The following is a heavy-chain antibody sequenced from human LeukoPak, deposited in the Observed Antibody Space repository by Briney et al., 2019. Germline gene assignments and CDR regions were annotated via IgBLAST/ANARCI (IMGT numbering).Heavy chain of an antibody. Sequence: PGGSLRLSCAAPGFTFSSYGMHWVRQAPGKGLEWVAVISYDGSNKYYADSVKGRFTISRDNSKNTLYLRMNSLRAEDTAVYYCAKDQRAMDDWGQGTLVTVSS. CDR3: AKDQRAMDD. CDR1: GFTFSSYG. D-gene: IGHD5-18*01. CDR2: ISYDGSNK. V-gene: IGHV3-30*18. J-gene: IGHJ4*02.